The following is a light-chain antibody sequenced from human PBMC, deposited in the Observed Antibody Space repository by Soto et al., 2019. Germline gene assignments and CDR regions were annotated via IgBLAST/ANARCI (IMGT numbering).Light chain of an antibody. CDR3: QKYNSAPWT. J-gene: IGKJ1*01. CDR2: AAS. CDR1: QVISNY. V-gene: IGKV1-27*01. Sequence: DIQMTQSPSSLSASVGDRVTITCRASQVISNYLAWYQQKPGKVPKLRIYAASTLQSGVPFRFSGSGSGTAFTLTISSLQPEDVATYYCQKYNSAPWTFGQGTKVEIK.